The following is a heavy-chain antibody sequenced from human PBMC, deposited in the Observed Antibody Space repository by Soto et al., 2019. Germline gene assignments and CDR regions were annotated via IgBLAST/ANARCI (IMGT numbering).Heavy chain of an antibody. V-gene: IGHV3-30-3*01. CDR3: AREWELSG. Sequence: GGFLRLSCAASGFTFSSYAMHWVRQAPGKGLEWVAVISYDGSNKYYADSVKGRFTISRDNSKNTLYLQMNSLRAEDTAVYYCAREWELSGWGQGTLVTVSS. D-gene: IGHD1-26*01. J-gene: IGHJ4*02. CDR2: ISYDGSNK. CDR1: GFTFSSYA.